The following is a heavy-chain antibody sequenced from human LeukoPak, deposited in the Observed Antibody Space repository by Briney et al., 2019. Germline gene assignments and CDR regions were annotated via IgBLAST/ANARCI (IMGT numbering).Heavy chain of an antibody. V-gene: IGHV3-30*02. CDR2: IRYNGRTT. CDR1: GFTFSSSG. J-gene: IGHJ4*02. D-gene: IGHD4-17*01. CDR3: AKVGQDYGDHYFFDS. Sequence: GGSLRLSCVASGFTFSSSGMHWVRQAPGKGLEWVAFIRYNGRTTYYADSVKGRFTISRDNSKNTVFLQMYSLRAEDTAAYYCAKVGQDYGDHYFFDSWGQGTLVTVSS.